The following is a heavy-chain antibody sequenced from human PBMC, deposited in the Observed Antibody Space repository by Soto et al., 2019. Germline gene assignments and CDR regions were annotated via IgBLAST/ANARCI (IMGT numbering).Heavy chain of an antibody. CDR3: AAEMGATQGPFDN. CDR1: VFPFGANA. CDR2: LSNTGRRT. D-gene: IGHD1-26*01. Sequence: GGSLRLSCVVSVFPFGANAMSWVRQAPGKGLEWVSGLSNTGRRTSYADSVKGRFNISRDNSENTVYLQMNSLRVEDTAVYYCAAEMGATQGPFDNWGQGTLVTVSS. J-gene: IGHJ4*02. V-gene: IGHV3-23*01.